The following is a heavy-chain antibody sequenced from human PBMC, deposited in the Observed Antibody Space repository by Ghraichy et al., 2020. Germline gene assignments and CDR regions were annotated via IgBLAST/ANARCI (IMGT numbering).Heavy chain of an antibody. CDR1: GLTLSAHH. CDR3: VRGLGYTYGTESIDY. V-gene: IGHV3-72*01. D-gene: IGHD5-18*01. CDR2: IRKKVDSDTT. J-gene: IGHJ4*02. Sequence: GGSLRLSCAASGLTLSAHHMDWVRQAPGKGLEWVGRIRKKVDSDTTEYAASAKGRFTIARDDSQNSLNLQMNSLKIEDTAVYYCVRGLGYTYGTESIDYWGQGTLVTVSS.